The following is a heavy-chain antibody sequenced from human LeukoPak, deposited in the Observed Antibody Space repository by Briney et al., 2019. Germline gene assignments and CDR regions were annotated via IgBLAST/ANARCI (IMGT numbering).Heavy chain of an antibody. CDR2: ISSSSSTI. D-gene: IGHD2-2*01. J-gene: IGHJ6*03. CDR3: AGTVPAAPDAYYYYYYMDV. Sequence: GGSLRLSCAASGFTFSSYSMNWVRQAPGKGLEWVSYISSSSSTIYYADSVKGRFTISRDNAKNSLYLQMNSLRAEDTAVYYCAGTVPAAPDAYYYYYYMDVWGKGTTVTVSS. CDR1: GFTFSSYS. V-gene: IGHV3-48*04.